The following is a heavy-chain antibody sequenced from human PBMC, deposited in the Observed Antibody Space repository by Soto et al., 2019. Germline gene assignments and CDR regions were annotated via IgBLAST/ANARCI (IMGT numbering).Heavy chain of an antibody. J-gene: IGHJ5*02. Sequence: EVQLLESGGGLVQPGGSLRLSCAASGFTFSSYAMSWVRQAPGKGLEWVSAISGSGGSTYYADSVKGRFTISRDNSTNALYLQMNGLRAEDTAVYYCAKGGAQLLHYNWFVPWDQGTLVTVSS. CDR3: AKGGAQLLHYNWFVP. V-gene: IGHV3-23*01. CDR1: GFTFSSYA. D-gene: IGHD2-2*01. CDR2: ISGSGGST.